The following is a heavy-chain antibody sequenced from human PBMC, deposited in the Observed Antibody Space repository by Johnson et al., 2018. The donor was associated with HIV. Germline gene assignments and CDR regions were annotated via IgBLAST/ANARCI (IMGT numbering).Heavy chain of an antibody. D-gene: IGHD3-16*01. CDR2: IYSGGST. J-gene: IGHJ3*02. Sequence: QVQLVESGGGVVQPGRSLRLSCAASGFTFNSYAMHWVRQAPGRGLEWVSVIYSGGSTYYADSVKGRFTISRDNSKNTLYLQMNSLRAEDTAVYYCARDGGGRDAFDIWGRGTMVTVSS. V-gene: IGHV3-NL1*01. CDR3: ARDGGGRDAFDI. CDR1: GFTFNSYA.